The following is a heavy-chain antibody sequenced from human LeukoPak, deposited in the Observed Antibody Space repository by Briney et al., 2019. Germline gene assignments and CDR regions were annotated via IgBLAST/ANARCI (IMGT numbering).Heavy chain of an antibody. CDR2: INHSGST. D-gene: IGHD6-6*01. CDR1: GGSFSGYY. J-gene: IGHJ6*03. CDR3: VRLGRWSIAARPNYYYYYYMDV. Sequence: SETLSLTCAVYGGSFSGYYWSWIRQPPGKGLEWIGEINHSGSTNYNPSLKSRVTISVDTSKNQFSLKLSSVTAADTAVYYCVRLGRWSIAARPNYYYYYYMDVWGKGTTVTVSS. V-gene: IGHV4-34*01.